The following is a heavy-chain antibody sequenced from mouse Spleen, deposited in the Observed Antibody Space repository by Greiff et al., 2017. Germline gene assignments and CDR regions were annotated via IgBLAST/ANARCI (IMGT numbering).Heavy chain of an antibody. D-gene: IGHD4-1*01. J-gene: IGHJ1*01. CDR1: GYAFSSSW. CDR2: IYPGDGDT. V-gene: IGHV1-82*01. Sequence: VQLVESGPELVKPGASVKISCKASGYAFSSSWMNWVKQRPGKGLEWIGRIYPGDGDTNYNGKFKGKATLTADKSSSTAYMQLSSLTSEDSAVYFCALAGTGDWYFDVWGAGTTVTVSS. CDR3: ALAGTGDWYFDV.